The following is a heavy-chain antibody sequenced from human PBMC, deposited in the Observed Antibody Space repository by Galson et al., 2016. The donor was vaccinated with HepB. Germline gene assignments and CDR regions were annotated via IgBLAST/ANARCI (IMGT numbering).Heavy chain of an antibody. CDR3: ARDGDGLDV. J-gene: IGHJ6*02. V-gene: IGHV3-7*04. CDR1: GFTLSSYG. D-gene: IGHD3-16*01. Sequence: SLRLSCAASGFTLSSYGMHWVRQAPGKGLEWVASTEPDGSEKYHVGSVKGRFTISRDNAKKSLYLQMNSLRVEDTAVYYCARDGDGLDVWGQGTTVTVSS. CDR2: TEPDGSEK.